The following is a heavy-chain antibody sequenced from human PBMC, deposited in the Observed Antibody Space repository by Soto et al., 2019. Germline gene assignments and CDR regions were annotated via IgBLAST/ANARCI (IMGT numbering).Heavy chain of an antibody. V-gene: IGHV3-23*01. CDR2: VSIGGST. D-gene: IGHD2-15*01. CDR1: GFTFSSYA. CDR3: AKRRGAGGHFDY. J-gene: IGHJ4*02. Sequence: DVQVLESGGGLVQPEGSLRLSCAASGFTFSSYAMGWVRQGPGKGLEWVAVVSIGGSTHYADSVRGRFTISRDNSNKTLALQMNSLTAEDTAVYFCAKRRGAGGHFDYWGQGALVTVSS.